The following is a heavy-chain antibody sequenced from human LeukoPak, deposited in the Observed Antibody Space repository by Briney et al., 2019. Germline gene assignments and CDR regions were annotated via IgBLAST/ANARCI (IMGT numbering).Heavy chain of an antibody. J-gene: IGHJ3*02. V-gene: IGHV4-59*01. D-gene: IGHD2-15*01. CDR2: IYHSGST. CDR1: GDSISSYY. CDR3: ARDGYLDAFDI. Sequence: PSETRSLTCTVSGDSISSYYWSWVRQPPGEGLEWIGHIYHSGSTNYNPSLKSRVTISLDTSKNQFSLNLTSVTAADTAIYYCARDGYLDAFDIWGQGAMVTVSS.